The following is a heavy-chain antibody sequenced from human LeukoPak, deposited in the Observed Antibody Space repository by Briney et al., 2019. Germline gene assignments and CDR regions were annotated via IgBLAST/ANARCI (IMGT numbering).Heavy chain of an antibody. CDR2: IIPILGIA. CDR1: GGTFSSYA. V-gene: IGHV1-69*04. CDR3: ASDTYYYDSSAARVFDY. Sequence: SVKVSCKASGGTFSSYAISWVRQAPGQGLEWMGRIIPILGIANYAQKFQGRVTITADKSTSTAHVELSSLRSEDTAVYYCASDTYYYDSSAARVFDYWGQGTLVTVSS. J-gene: IGHJ4*02. D-gene: IGHD3-22*01.